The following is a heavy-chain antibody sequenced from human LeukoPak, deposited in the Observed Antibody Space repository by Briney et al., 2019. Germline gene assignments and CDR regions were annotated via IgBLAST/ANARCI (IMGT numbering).Heavy chain of an antibody. D-gene: IGHD6-13*01. V-gene: IGHV3-53*01. J-gene: IGHJ4*02. CDR2: IYSGGST. CDR3: AGGRTYSSSTLEDY. Sequence: GGSLRLSCAASGFTVSSNYMSWVRQAPGKGLEWVSVIYSGGSTHYTDSVKGRFTISRDNSKNTLYLQMDSPRADDTAVYYCAGGRTYSSSTLEDYWGQGTLVTVSS. CDR1: GFTVSSNY.